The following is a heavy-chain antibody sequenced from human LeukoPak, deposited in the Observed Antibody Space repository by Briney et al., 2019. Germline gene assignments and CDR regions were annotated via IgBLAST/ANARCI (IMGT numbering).Heavy chain of an antibody. V-gene: IGHV3-23*01. J-gene: IGHJ6*03. CDR3: AKNYDFWTNSAGYYMDV. CDR2: VSGNGANT. D-gene: IGHD3-3*01. CDR1: GFTFISHT. Sequence: GGSLRLSCVASGFTFISHTMSWIRQAPGKGLEWVSGVSGNGANTYYADSVKGRFTISRDNSKNTLYLQMNSLRAEDTAVYYCAKNYDFWTNSAGYYMDVWGKGTTVTVSS.